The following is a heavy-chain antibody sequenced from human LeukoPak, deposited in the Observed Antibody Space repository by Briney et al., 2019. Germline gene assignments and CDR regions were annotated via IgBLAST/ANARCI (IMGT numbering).Heavy chain of an antibody. V-gene: IGHV1-18*01. CDR2: ISAYNGNT. CDR1: GYTFTSYG. Sequence: ASVTVSCKASGYTFTSYGISWVRQAPGQGLEWMGWISAYNGNTNYAQKLQGRVTMTTDTSTSTAYMELRSLRSDDTAVYYCARDPSIYYYDSSGYPYYFDYWGQGTLVTVSS. D-gene: IGHD3-22*01. CDR3: ARDPSIYYYDSSGYPYYFDY. J-gene: IGHJ4*02.